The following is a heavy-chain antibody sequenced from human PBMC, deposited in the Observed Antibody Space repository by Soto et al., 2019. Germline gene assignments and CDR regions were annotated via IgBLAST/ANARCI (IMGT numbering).Heavy chain of an antibody. CDR3: ARSSYYYYGTDV. CDR2: IYYSGST. J-gene: IGHJ6*02. V-gene: IGHV4-59*01. CDR1: GGSISSYY. Sequence: SETLSLTCTVSGGSISSYYWSWIRQPPGKGLEWIGYIYYSGSTNYNPSLKSRVTISVDTSKNQFPLKLSSVTAADTAVYYCARSSYYYYGTDVWGQGTTVTVSS. D-gene: IGHD6-13*01.